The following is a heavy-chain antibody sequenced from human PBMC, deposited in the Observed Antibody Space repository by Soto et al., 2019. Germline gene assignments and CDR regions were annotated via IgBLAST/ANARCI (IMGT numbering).Heavy chain of an antibody. CDR2: ISSSSSYT. V-gene: IGHV3-11*06. Sequence: KSGGSLRLSCAASGFTFSDYYMSWIRQAPGKGLEWVSYISSSSSYTNYADSVKGRFTISRDNAKNSLYLQMNSLRAEDTAVYYCARDAVPYRGYDPRGMGVWGQGTTVTVSS. J-gene: IGHJ6*02. D-gene: IGHD5-12*01. CDR1: GFTFSDYY. CDR3: ARDAVPYRGYDPRGMGV.